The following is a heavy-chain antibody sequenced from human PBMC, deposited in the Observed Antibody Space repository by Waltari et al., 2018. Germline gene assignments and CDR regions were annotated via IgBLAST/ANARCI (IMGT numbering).Heavy chain of an antibody. V-gene: IGHV4-38-2*01. J-gene: IGHJ4*02. Sequence: QVQLQESGPGLVKPSETLSLTCAVSGYSISSGYYWGWIRQPPGKGLEWIGSIYHSGSTYYNPSLKSRVTISVDTSKNQFSLKLSSVTAADTAVYYCYGDYDLDSVDYWGQGTLVTVSS. D-gene: IGHD4-17*01. CDR2: IYHSGST. CDR3: YGDYDLDSVDY. CDR1: GYSISSGYY.